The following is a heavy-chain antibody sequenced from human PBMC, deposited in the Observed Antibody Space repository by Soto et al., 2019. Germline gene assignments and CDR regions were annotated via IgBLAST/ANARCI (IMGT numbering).Heavy chain of an antibody. D-gene: IGHD5-18*01. CDR1: GGTFSSYA. CDR3: ARSYGRNWFDP. J-gene: IGHJ5*02. CDR2: IIPIFGTA. V-gene: IGHV1-69*13. Sequence: GASVKVSCKDSGGTFSSYAISWVRQDHGQGLEWMGGIIPIFGTANYAQKFQGRVTITADESTSTAYMELSSLRSEDTAVYYCARSYGRNWFDPWGQGTMVTVSS.